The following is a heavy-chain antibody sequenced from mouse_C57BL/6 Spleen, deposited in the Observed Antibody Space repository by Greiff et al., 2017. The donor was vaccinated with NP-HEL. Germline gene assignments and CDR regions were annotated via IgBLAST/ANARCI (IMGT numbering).Heavy chain of an antibody. CDR2: IYPGDGDT. V-gene: IGHV1-82*01. CDR3: ARENYYGSRRGYYFDD. Sequence: VQLQQSGPELVKPGASVKISCKASGYAFSSSWMNWVKQRPGKGLEWIGRIYPGDGDTNYTGKFKGKATLTADKSSSTAYMQLSSLTAADSAVYFCARENYYGSRRGYYFDDWGQGTTRTVSA. D-gene: IGHD1-1*01. CDR1: GYAFSSSW. J-gene: IGHJ2*01.